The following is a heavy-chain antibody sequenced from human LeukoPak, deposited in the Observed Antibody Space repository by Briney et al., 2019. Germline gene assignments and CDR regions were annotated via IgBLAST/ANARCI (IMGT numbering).Heavy chain of an antibody. Sequence: PSETLSLTCTVSGGSISSSSYYWGWIRQPPGRGLEWIGSIYYSGSTYYNPSLKSRVTISVDTSKNQFSLKLSSVTAADTAVYYCARLTDFEVGDYWGQGTLVTVSS. D-gene: IGHD2-2*01. CDR2: IYYSGST. CDR1: GGSISSSSYY. J-gene: IGHJ4*02. CDR3: ARLTDFEVGDY. V-gene: IGHV4-39*01.